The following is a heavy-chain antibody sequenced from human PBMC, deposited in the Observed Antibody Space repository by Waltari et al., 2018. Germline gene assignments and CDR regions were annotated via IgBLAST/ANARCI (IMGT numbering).Heavy chain of an antibody. Sequence: QVQLQESGPGLVKPSETLSLTCTVSGYSISSAYHWGWIRQPPGKGLEWIGCIYHSGKTYYNPSLKSRVTISVDTSKNQFSLKLSSVTAADTAVYYCARERGNYRGDFDDWGQGTLVTVSS. D-gene: IGHD1-26*01. CDR1: GYSISSAYH. J-gene: IGHJ4*02. V-gene: IGHV4-38-2*02. CDR2: IYHSGKT. CDR3: ARERGNYRGDFDD.